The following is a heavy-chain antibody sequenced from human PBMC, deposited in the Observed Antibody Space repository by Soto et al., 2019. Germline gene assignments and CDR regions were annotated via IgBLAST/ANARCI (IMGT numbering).Heavy chain of an antibody. CDR3: ASCITRGAFDI. Sequence: QVQLVESGGGVVQPGRSLRLSCAASGFTFSSYAMHWVRQAPGKGLEWVAVISYDGSNKYYADSVKGRFTISRDNSKNALYLQMNSLRAEVTAVYYCASCITRGAFDIWGQGTMVTVSS. CDR2: ISYDGSNK. J-gene: IGHJ3*02. D-gene: IGHD3-10*01. V-gene: IGHV3-30-3*01. CDR1: GFTFSSYA.